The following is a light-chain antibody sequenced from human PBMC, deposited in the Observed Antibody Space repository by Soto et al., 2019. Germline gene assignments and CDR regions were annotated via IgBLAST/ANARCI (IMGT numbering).Light chain of an antibody. J-gene: IGKJ1*01. CDR2: DTS. CDR3: QQYVHWPPGS. Sequence: EIVVTQSPATLSVSPGERVTLSCRASQSVSSSLAWNQKRPGQAPRLFIYDTSTRAAGIAARFSGTGSGTEFTLTISNMQSEDSAVYDCQQYVHWPPGSFGQGTTVEIK. CDR1: QSVSSS. V-gene: IGKV3-15*01.